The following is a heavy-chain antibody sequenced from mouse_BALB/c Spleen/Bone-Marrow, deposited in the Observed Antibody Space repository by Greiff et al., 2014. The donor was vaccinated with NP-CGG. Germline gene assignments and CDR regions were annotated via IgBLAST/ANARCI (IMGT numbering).Heavy chain of an antibody. V-gene: IGHV5-12-2*01. Sequence: EVKVEESGGGLVEPGGSLKLSCAASGFTFIAYTMSWVRQTPEKRLEWVAYINNGGGSTYYPDTVKGRFTISRDNVKNTLYPQMSSLKSEDTAMYYCARHGEERPVLAMDYWGQGTSVTVSS. CDR1: GFTFIAYT. J-gene: IGHJ4*01. CDR2: INNGGGST. CDR3: ARHGEERPVLAMDY. D-gene: IGHD2-14*01.